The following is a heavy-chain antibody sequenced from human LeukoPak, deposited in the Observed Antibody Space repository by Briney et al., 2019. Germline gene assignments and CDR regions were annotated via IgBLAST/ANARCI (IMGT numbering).Heavy chain of an antibody. V-gene: IGHV3-23*01. CDR1: GFTFSSYA. CDR2: ISGSGGST. CDR3: AKGPFTVYSSSWYGGYYFDY. J-gene: IGHJ4*02. D-gene: IGHD6-13*01. Sequence: GGSLRLSCAAPGFTFSSYAMSWVRQAPGKGLEWVSAISGSGGSTYYADSVKGRFTISRDNSKNTLYLQMNSLRAEDTAVYYCAKGPFTVYSSSWYGGYYFDYWGQGTLVTVSS.